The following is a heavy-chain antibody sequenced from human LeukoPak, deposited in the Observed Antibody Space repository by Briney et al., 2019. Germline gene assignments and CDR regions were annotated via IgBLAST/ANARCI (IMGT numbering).Heavy chain of an antibody. CDR1: GFTFSSYA. D-gene: IGHD2-15*01. J-gene: IGHJ5*02. CDR3: ARDVREFLFHCSGGSCYSNWFDP. Sequence: GGSLTLSCPASGFTFSSYAMHWVRPAPGKGLEWVAVVSYDGSNKYYADSVKGRFTISRDNSKNTLYLQMNSLRAEDTAVYYCARDVREFLFHCSGGSCYSNWFDPWGQGTLVTVSS. V-gene: IGHV3-30-3*01. CDR2: VSYDGSNK.